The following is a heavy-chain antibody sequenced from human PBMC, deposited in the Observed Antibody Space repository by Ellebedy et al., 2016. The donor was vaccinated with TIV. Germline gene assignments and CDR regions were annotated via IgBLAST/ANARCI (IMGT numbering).Heavy chain of an antibody. J-gene: IGHJ4*02. CDR1: GGSISSVSYY. V-gene: IGHV4-39*01. D-gene: IGHD6-19*01. Sequence: MPSETLSLTCSVSGGSISSVSYYWGWIRQPPGKGLEWIGSIYYSGSTYYNPSLKRRVTISKDTSKNQFSLKLTSVTAADTAVYYCARRSSYWSALDFWGQGTLATVSS. CDR2: IYYSGST. CDR3: ARRSSYWSALDF.